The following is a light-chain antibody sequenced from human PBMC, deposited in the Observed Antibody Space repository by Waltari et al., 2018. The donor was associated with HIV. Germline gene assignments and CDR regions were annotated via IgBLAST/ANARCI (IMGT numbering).Light chain of an antibody. V-gene: IGKV3-20*01. Sequence: DIILTQSPGTLSLSPGERASLSCRASHSLATNYLAWYQPKRGQAPRLLVYGPSNRATGIPDRFSGSGSGTDFVRTISRLEAEDFAIYYCQQYGSSPRVTFGGGTKVDIK. J-gene: IGKJ4*01. CDR1: HSLATNY. CDR2: GPS. CDR3: QQYGSSPRVT.